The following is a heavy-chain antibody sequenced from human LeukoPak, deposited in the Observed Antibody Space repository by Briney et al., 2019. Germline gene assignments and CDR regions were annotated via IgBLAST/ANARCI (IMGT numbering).Heavy chain of an antibody. CDR1: GFTFSDYY. CDR3: ARDIPYYYDSSGYYVSRYFDY. D-gene: IGHD3-22*01. Sequence: PGGSLRLSCAASGFTFSDYYMSWIRQAPGKGLEWVSYISSSGSTIYYADSVKGRFTISRDNAKNSLYLQMNSLRAEDTAVYYCARDIPYYYDSSGYYVSRYFDYWGQGTLVTVSS. CDR2: ISSSGSTI. V-gene: IGHV3-11*01. J-gene: IGHJ4*02.